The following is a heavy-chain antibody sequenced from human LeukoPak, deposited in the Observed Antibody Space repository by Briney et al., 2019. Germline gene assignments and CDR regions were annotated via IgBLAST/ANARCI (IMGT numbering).Heavy chain of an antibody. J-gene: IGHJ4*02. V-gene: IGHV4-39*01. D-gene: IGHD6-13*01. Sequence: SETLSLTCSVSGGSISSTSYYWGWLRQPPGKGLEWIGSIFYSGSTFYNPSLKSRVTISVDTSKNRFSLKLNSVTAADTAVYYCARHPYSSSWFNYWGPGTLVTVSS. CDR3: ARHPYSSSWFNY. CDR2: IFYSGST. CDR1: GGSISSTSYY.